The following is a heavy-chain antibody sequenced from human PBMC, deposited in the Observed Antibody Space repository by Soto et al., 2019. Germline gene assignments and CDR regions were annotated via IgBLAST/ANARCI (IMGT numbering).Heavy chain of an antibody. V-gene: IGHV4-30-4*01. CDR3: AREPLDGMDV. CDR1: GGSVTTGDNY. CDR2: IYHTGNT. J-gene: IGHJ6*02. Sequence: QVQLHQSGPGLVKPSQTLSLECTVIGGSVTTGDNYWSWVRQSPGRGLEWIGYIYHTGNTFYNPALENRVPMSVDASKNQFSLTLTSVTAADTAVYFCAREPLDGMDVWGQGTNVTVSS.